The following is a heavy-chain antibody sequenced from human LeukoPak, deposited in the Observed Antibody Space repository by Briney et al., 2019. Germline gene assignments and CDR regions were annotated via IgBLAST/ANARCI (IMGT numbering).Heavy chain of an antibody. Sequence: PSETLSLTCAVYGGSFSGYYWSWIRQPPGKGLEWIGEINHSGSTNYNPSLKSRVTISVDTSKNQFSLKLTSVTAADTAVYYCAREQDAMDVWGQGTTVTVSS. V-gene: IGHV4-34*01. CDR1: GGSFSGYY. CDR3: AREQDAMDV. J-gene: IGHJ6*02. D-gene: IGHD6-13*01. CDR2: INHSGST.